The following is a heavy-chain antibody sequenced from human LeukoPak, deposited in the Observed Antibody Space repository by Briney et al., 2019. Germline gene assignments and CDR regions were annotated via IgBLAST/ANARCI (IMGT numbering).Heavy chain of an antibody. Sequence: KPSQTLSHTCTVSGGSISSGSYYWSWIRQPAGKGREWIGRIYTSGSTNDNPSLKSRVTISVDTSKNQFSLKLSSVTAADTAVYYCARVRKRLGYCSGGSCYHETRPGPFDIWGQGTMVTVSS. CDR1: GGSISSGSYY. CDR3: ARVRKRLGYCSGGSCYHETRPGPFDI. CDR2: IYTSGST. V-gene: IGHV4-61*02. J-gene: IGHJ3*02. D-gene: IGHD2-15*01.